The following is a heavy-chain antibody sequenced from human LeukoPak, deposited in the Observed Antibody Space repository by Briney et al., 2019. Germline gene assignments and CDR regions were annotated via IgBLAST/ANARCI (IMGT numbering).Heavy chain of an antibody. J-gene: IGHJ6*02. D-gene: IGHD3-10*01. CDR2: IYSSGRT. Sequence: SETLSLTCTDSGGSIGSSDYYWGWIRQPPGKGLEWIGSIYSSGRTHYSPSLKSLVTMSVDPSKSQFSLKLSSVTAADTAVYYCAITYYYGSGNPPSLDSYYYYGTDVWGQGTTVIVSS. CDR3: AITYYYGSGNPPSLDSYYYYGTDV. V-gene: IGHV4-39*01. CDR1: GGSIGSSDYY.